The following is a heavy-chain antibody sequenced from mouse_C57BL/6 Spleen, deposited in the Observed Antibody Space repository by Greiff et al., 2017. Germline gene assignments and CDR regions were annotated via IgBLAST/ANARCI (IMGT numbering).Heavy chain of an antibody. CDR3: SRSGGSGYLFAY. CDR1: GYTFTSYW. Sequence: VQLQQSGTELVKPGASVKLSCKASGYTFTSYWMHWVKQRPGQGLEWIGNINPSNGGTNYNEKFKSKATLTVAQSSSTAYMQLSSLSSEESAVYYCSRSGGSGYLFAYWGQGTLVTVSA. V-gene: IGHV1-53*01. CDR2: INPSNGGT. D-gene: IGHD3-2*02. J-gene: IGHJ3*01.